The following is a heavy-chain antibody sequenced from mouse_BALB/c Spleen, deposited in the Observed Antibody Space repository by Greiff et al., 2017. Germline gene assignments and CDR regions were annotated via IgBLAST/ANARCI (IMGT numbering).Heavy chain of an antibody. V-gene: IGHV3-6*02. CDR2: ISYDGSN. CDR3: ARALEYGNFYFDY. D-gene: IGHD2-10*02. CDR1: GYSITSGYY. J-gene: IGHJ2*01. Sequence: DVQLQESGPGLVKPSQSLSLTCSVTGYSITSGYYWNWIRQFPGNKLEWMGYISYDGSNNYNPSLKNRISITRDTSKNQFFLKLNSVTTEDTATYYCARALEYGNFYFDYWGQGTTLTVSS.